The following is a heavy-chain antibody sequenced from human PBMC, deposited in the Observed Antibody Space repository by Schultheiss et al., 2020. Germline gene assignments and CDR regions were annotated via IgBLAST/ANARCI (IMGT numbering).Heavy chain of an antibody. J-gene: IGHJ6*02. CDR1: GGSISSGSYY. CDR2: IYTSGST. V-gene: IGHV4-61*02. D-gene: IGHD3-3*01. Sequence: SETLSLTCTVSGGSISSGSYYWSWIRQPAGKGLEWIGRIYTSGSTNYNPSLKSRVTISVDTSKNQFSLKLSSVTAADTAVYYCAREAYDFWSGYSPTYYYYGMDVWGQGTTVTVSS. CDR3: AREAYDFWSGYSPTYYYYGMDV.